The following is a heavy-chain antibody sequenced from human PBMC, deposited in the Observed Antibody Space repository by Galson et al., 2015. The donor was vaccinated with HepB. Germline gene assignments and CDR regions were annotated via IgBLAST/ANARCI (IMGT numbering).Heavy chain of an antibody. CDR2: INPSGGST. CDR3: ARGSGDYGYYYYGMDV. V-gene: IGHV1-46*01. Sequence: SVKVSCKASGYTFTSYYMHWVRQAPGQGLEWMGIINPSGGSTSYAQKFQGRVTMTRDTSTSTVYMELSSLRSEDTAVYYCARGSGDYGYYYYGMDVWGQGTTVTVSS. CDR1: GYTFTSYY. J-gene: IGHJ6*02. D-gene: IGHD4-17*01.